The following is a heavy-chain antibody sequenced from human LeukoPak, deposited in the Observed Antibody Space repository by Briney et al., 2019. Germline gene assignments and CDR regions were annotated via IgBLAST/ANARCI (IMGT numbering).Heavy chain of an antibody. Sequence: SETLSLTCTVSGYSISSCYYWGWIRQPPGKGLEWIGSIYHSGSTYYNPSLKSRVTISVDTSKNQFSLKLSSVTAADTAVYYCARINWVSSAAAHGQAHGFETPYFDYWGQGTLVTVSS. D-gene: IGHD7-27*01. CDR2: IYHSGST. V-gene: IGHV4-38-2*02. CDR1: GYSISSCYY. CDR3: ARINWVSSAAAHGQAHGFETPYFDY. J-gene: IGHJ4*02.